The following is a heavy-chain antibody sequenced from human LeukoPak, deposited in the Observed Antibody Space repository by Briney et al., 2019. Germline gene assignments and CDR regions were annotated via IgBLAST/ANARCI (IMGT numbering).Heavy chain of an antibody. D-gene: IGHD6-19*01. CDR3: ARAVAGPGMRAFDI. CDR1: GFTFSSHW. Sequence: GGSLRLSCAASGFTFSSHWMHWVRQAPEKGLVGVAHINADGSGTYYAASVKGRFTISRDNAKNTLYLQMHSLTAEDTAVYYCARAVAGPGMRAFDIWGQGTMVTVSS. CDR2: INADGSGT. V-gene: IGHV3-74*01. J-gene: IGHJ3*02.